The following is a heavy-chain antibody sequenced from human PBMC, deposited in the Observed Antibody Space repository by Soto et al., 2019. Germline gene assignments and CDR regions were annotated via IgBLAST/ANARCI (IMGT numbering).Heavy chain of an antibody. CDR2: IYSSGNT. Sequence: QVQLQESGPVLVKPSETLYLTCTVSGGSISSYFWSWIRQPPGKGLEWIGYIYSSGNTNYNPSLKSRVTISVDTSKNQFSLILSSVTAADTAVYYCARVIGGWYEHDYWGQGTLVTVSS. D-gene: IGHD6-19*01. J-gene: IGHJ4*02. CDR1: GGSISSYF. CDR3: ARVIGGWYEHDY. V-gene: IGHV4-59*01.